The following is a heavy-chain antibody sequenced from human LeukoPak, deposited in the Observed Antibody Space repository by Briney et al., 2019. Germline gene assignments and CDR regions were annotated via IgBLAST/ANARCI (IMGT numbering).Heavy chain of an antibody. D-gene: IGHD5-18*01. J-gene: IGHJ4*02. CDR3: ARLGYSYGSYGDY. CDR2: INHSGST. CDR1: GGSFSGYY. Sequence: SETLSLTCAVYGGSFSGYYWSWIRQPPGKGLEWIGEINHSGSTNYNPSLKSRVTISVDTSKNQFSLKLSSVTAADTAVYYCARLGYSYGSYGDYWGQGTLVTVSS. V-gene: IGHV4-34*01.